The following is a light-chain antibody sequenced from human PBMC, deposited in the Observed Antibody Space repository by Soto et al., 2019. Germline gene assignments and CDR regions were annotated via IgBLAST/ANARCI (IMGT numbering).Light chain of an antibody. J-gene: IGLJ2*01. CDR2: STN. CDR1: SASVLTSYY. CDR3: ALYVGSGTVV. V-gene: IGLV8-61*01. Sequence: QAVVSQEPSFSVSPGETVTLTCGLTSASVLTSYYPSWYQQTPGQAPRTLIYSTNIRSSGVPDRFSGSILGNKAALTITGAQADDESDYYCALYVGSGTVVFGGGTELTV.